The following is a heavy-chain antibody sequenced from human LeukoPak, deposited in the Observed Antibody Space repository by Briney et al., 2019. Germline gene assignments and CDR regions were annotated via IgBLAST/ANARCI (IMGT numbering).Heavy chain of an antibody. J-gene: IGHJ4*02. D-gene: IGHD3-9*01. CDR1: GFTFSGNY. CDR3: ATDQRYAFDY. V-gene: IGHV3-11*03. Sequence: GGSLILSCAASGFTFSGNYMSWVRQAPGKGLEWISNIRTTAEGAKYAYYADSVKGRVTISRGDGKNTLYLHMNSLRDDDTAVYYCATDQRYAFDYWGQGILVTVSS. CDR2: IRTTAEGAKYA.